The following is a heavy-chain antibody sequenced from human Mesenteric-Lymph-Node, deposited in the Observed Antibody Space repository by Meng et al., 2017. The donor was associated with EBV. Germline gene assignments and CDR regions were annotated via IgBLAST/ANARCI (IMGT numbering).Heavy chain of an antibody. CDR2: IFHSGTT. J-gene: IGHJ5*02. V-gene: IGHV4-4*02. CDR3: AKVDGSGRSNWFDP. D-gene: IGHD3-10*01. Sequence: QVHVQETVPGLVKPSGTLSLPCAVSGGSISSYNGWSWVRQTPGKGLEWIGEIFHSGTTNNNPSLRSRLTLSVDKSKNQFSLRLSSVTAADTAVYYCAKVDGSGRSNWFDPWGQGTLVTVSS. CDR1: GGSISSYNG.